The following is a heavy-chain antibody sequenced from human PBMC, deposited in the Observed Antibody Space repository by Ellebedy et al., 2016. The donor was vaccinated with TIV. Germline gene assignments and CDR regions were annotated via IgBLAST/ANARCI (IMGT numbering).Heavy chain of an antibody. Sequence: GESLKISCAASGFSFSNYAMSCVRQAPGKGLEWVANIKQDGSEKYYVDSVKGRFTISRDNAKNSLSLQMISLRAEDTAVYYCASGITLAGTGGYWGQGTLVTVSS. CDR3: ASGITLAGTGGY. CDR1: GFSFSNYA. J-gene: IGHJ4*02. CDR2: IKQDGSEK. D-gene: IGHD6-19*01. V-gene: IGHV3-7*01.